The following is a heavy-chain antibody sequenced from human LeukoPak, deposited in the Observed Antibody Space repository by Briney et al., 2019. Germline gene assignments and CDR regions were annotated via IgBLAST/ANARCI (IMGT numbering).Heavy chain of an antibody. CDR1: GGSFSGYY. CDR3: ARVIDSSSWYLSYMDV. D-gene: IGHD6-13*01. V-gene: IGHV4-34*01. CDR2: INHSGST. J-gene: IGHJ6*03. Sequence: PSETLSLTCAVYGGSFSGYYWSWIRQPPGKGLEWIGEINHSGSTNYNPSLKSRVTISVDTSKNQFSLKLSSVTAADTAVYYCARVIDSSSWYLSYMDVWGKGTTVTVSS.